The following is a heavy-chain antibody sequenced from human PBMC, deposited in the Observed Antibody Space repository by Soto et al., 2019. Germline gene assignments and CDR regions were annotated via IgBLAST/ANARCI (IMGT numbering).Heavy chain of an antibody. Sequence: QVQLQESGPGLVKPSQTLSLTCAVSGDSISSTNWWTWVRQPPGKGLEWIGEIYHSGGSNYNPSLSGRVTISVDKSKHQFSLSLSSVTAADTAVFYFARVPGIVGVTLFDCWGQGSLVTVSS. CDR3: ARVPGIVGVTLFDC. CDR2: IYHSGGS. J-gene: IGHJ4*02. CDR1: GDSISSTNW. D-gene: IGHD1-26*01. V-gene: IGHV4-4*02.